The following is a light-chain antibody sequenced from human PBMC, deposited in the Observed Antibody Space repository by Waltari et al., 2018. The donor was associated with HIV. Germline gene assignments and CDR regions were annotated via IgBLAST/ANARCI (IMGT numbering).Light chain of an antibody. Sequence: QSALTQPASVSGSPGQSITIPCTGTSSDVGSYNLVPWYQQHPGKAPKLMIYEVSKRPSGVSNRFSGSKSGNTASLTISGLQAEDEADYYCCSYAGSPYVFGTGTKVTVL. J-gene: IGLJ1*01. CDR3: CSYAGSPYV. CDR1: SSDVGSYNL. V-gene: IGLV2-23*02. CDR2: EVS.